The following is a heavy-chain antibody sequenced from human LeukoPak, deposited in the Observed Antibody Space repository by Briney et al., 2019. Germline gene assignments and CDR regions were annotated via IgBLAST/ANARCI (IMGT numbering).Heavy chain of an antibody. V-gene: IGHV4-59*08. J-gene: IGHJ5*02. D-gene: IGHD3-10*01. CDR2: IYYSGST. CDR1: GGSISIYY. CDR3: ARGRDLNWFDP. Sequence: SETLSLTCTVSGGSISIYYWSWIRQPPGKGLEWNGYIYYSGSTNYNPSLKSRVTISVDTSKNQFSLKLSSVTAADTAVYYCARGRDLNWFDPWGQGTLVTVSS.